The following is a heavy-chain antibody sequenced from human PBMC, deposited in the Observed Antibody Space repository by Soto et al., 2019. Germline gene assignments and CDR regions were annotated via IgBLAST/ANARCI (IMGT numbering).Heavy chain of an antibody. CDR2: IDPSDSQT. J-gene: IGHJ4*02. CDR1: GYSFAGYW. Sequence: GEALKISCKGSGYSFAGYWITWVRQKPGKGLEWMGRIDPSDSQTYYSPSFRGHVTISATKSITTVFLQWSSLRASDTAMYYCARQIYYYDGGTYYHYFDYWGQGTLVTASS. V-gene: IGHV5-10-1*01. CDR3: ARQIYYYDGGTYYHYFDY. D-gene: IGHD3-22*01.